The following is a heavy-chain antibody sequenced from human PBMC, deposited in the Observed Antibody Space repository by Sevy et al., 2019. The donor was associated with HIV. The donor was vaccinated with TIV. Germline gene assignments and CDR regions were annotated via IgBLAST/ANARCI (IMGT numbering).Heavy chain of an antibody. CDR2: INQDASEI. J-gene: IGHJ5*02. Sequence: GGSLRLSCAASGFTFSTSWMHWVRQAPGKGLEWVANINQDASEIYYVYSLKGRFTISRDNAKNSLYLQMNSLRVEDTAVYSCAGHRFDPWGQGTLVTVSS. CDR1: GFTFSTSW. CDR3: AGHRFDP. V-gene: IGHV3-7*01.